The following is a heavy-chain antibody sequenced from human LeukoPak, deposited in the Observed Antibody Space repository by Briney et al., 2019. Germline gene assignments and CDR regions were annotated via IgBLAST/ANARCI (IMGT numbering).Heavy chain of an antibody. CDR2: ISGSGGST. CDR3: AKDPPSVAVAAYFDY. J-gene: IGHJ4*02. V-gene: IGHV3-23*01. Sequence: PSETLSLTCAVYGGSFSGYYWSWVRQAPGKGLEWVSAISGSGGSTYYADSVKGRFTISRDNSKNTLYLQMNSLRAEDTAVYYCAKDPPSVAVAAYFDYWGQGTLVTVSS. CDR1: GGSFSGYY. D-gene: IGHD6-19*01.